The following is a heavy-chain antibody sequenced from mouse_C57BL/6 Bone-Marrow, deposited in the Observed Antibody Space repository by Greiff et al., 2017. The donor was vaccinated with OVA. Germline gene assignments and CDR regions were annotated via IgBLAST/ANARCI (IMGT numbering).Heavy chain of an antibody. D-gene: IGHD2-5*01. CDR3: ARTRSNYAWFAY. J-gene: IGHJ3*01. CDR2: ISSGSSTI. Sequence: EVQLVESGGGLVKPGGSLKLSCAASGFTFSDYGMHWVRQAPEKGLEWVAYISSGSSTIYYADTVKGRFTISRDNAKNTLFLQMTSLRSEDTAMYYCARTRSNYAWFAYWGQGTLVTVSA. V-gene: IGHV5-17*01. CDR1: GFTFSDYG.